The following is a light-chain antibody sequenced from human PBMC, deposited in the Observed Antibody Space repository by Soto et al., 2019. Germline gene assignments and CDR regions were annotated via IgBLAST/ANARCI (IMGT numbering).Light chain of an antibody. CDR3: QQSYNTLWT. Sequence: DIQMTQSPPSLSASVGDRVIITCRASQTISTYLNWYQQKPGKAPKLLIYAASSLQSGVPSRFSGSGSGTDFTLTITSLQPEDFSTYYCQQSYNTLWTFGQGTKVEIK. CDR2: AAS. J-gene: IGKJ1*01. V-gene: IGKV1-39*01. CDR1: QTISTY.